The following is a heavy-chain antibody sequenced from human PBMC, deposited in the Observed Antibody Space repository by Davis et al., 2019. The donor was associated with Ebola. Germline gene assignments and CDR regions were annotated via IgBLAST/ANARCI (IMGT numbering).Heavy chain of an antibody. CDR2: INPNSGGT. CDR3: ARARGGTEYDAFDI. J-gene: IGHJ3*02. V-gene: IGHV1-2*02. D-gene: IGHD2-8*02. Sequence: ASVKVSCKASGDTFTGYYMHWVRQAPGQGLEWMGCINPNSGGTNYAQKFQGRVTMTRDTSISTAYMELSSLRSDDTAVYYCARARGGTEYDAFDIWGQGTMVTVSS. CDR1: GDTFTGYY.